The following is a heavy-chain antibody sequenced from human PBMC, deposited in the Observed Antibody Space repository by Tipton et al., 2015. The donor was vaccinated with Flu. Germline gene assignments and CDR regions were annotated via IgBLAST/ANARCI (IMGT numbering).Heavy chain of an antibody. J-gene: IGHJ6*02. CDR3: ARESRPAPTSGRRGETTYYYYGMDV. V-gene: IGHV4-59*01. D-gene: IGHD3-10*01. Sequence: TLSLTCTVSGGSISTYYWSWIRQPPGKGLEWIGHIFHIGNTNYNPSLKSRLTISLDTSRNQFSLRLSSVTAADTAVYYCARESRPAPTSGRRGETTYYYYGMDVWGQGTTVTVSS. CDR1: GGSISTYY. CDR2: IFHIGNT.